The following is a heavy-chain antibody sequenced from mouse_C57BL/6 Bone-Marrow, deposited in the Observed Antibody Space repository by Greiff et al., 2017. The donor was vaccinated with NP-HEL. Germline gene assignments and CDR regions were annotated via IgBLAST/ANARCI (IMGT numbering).Heavy chain of an antibody. J-gene: IGHJ3*01. Sequence: VKLQESGAELARPGASVKLSCKASGYTFTSYGISWVKQRTGQGLEWIGEIYPRSGNTYYNEKFKGKATLTADKSSSTAYMELRSLTSEDSAVYFCARGGNSFAYWGQGTLVTVSA. CDR1: GYTFTSYG. D-gene: IGHD2-1*01. V-gene: IGHV1-81*01. CDR2: IYPRSGNT. CDR3: ARGGNSFAY.